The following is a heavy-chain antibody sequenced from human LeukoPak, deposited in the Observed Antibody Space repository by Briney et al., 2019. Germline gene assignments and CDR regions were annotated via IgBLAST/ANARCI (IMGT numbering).Heavy chain of an antibody. V-gene: IGHV3-48*03. J-gene: IGHJ6*04. D-gene: IGHD6-25*01. CDR2: ISASGTLT. CDR3: ARDGTPIYSSGWVYMDV. CDR1: GFSFSSYE. Sequence: GGTLRLSCAASGFSFSSYEMNWVRQAPGKGLEWISYISASGTLTHYADSVEGRFTISRDNAKNSLYLQMNSLRGEDTAIYYCARDGTPIYSSGWVYMDVWGKGTTVTISS.